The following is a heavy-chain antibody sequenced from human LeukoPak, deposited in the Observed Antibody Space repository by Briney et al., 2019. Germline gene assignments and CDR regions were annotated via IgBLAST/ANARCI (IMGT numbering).Heavy chain of an antibody. J-gene: IGHJ6*02. V-gene: IGHV1-18*01. Sequence: ASVKVSCKASGYTFTSYGISWVRQAPGQGLEWMGWISAYNGNTNYAQKLQGRVTMTTDTSTSTAYMELSSLRSEDTAVYYCARVQYVVVPAAYGGYYYYGMDVWGQGTTVTVSS. CDR3: ARVQYVVVPAAYGGYYYYGMDV. CDR1: GYTFTSYG. CDR2: ISAYNGNT. D-gene: IGHD2-2*01.